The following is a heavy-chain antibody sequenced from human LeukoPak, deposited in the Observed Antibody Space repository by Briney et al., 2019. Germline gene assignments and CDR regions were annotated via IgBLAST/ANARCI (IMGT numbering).Heavy chain of an antibody. J-gene: IGHJ5*02. Sequence: PSETLSLTCTVSGGSLISTFYWGWIRQPPGKGLEWIGCIYYSGTTSYNPSLQSRVTISVDTTKNQFSLKLRSVTAADTAVYYCAKDLNPYTTGWSWGQGALVTVSS. CDR2: IYYSGTT. D-gene: IGHD6-19*01. CDR1: GGSLISTFY. V-gene: IGHV4-39*02. CDR3: AKDLNPYTTGWS.